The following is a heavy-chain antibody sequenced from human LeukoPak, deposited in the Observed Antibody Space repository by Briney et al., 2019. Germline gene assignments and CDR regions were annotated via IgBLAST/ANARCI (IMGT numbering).Heavy chain of an antibody. V-gene: IGHV3-21*01. CDR1: GFTFSSYS. D-gene: IGHD3-16*02. J-gene: IGHJ5*02. Sequence: PGGSLRLSCAASGFTFSSYSMNWVRQAPGKGLEWVSSISSSSSYIYYADSVKGRSTISRDNAKNSLYLQMNSLRAEDTAVYYCATGQHYDYVWGSYRPNWFDPWGQGTLVTVSS. CDR3: ATGQHYDYVWGSYRPNWFDP. CDR2: ISSSSSYI.